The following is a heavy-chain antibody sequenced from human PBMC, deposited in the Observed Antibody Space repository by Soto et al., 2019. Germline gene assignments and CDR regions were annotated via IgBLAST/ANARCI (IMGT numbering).Heavy chain of an antibody. V-gene: IGHV4-34*01. CDR2: INHSGST. CDR3: ERGREGAYLLPRSSWFEP. Sequence: SETLSLTCAVYGGSFSGYYWSCIRQPPGRGLEWIGEINHSGSTNYNPSLKSRVTISVDTSKNQFSLKLSSVTAADTAVYYCERGREGAYLLPRSSWFEPWGQGTMVTVSS. D-gene: IGHD1-26*01. CDR1: GGSFSGYY. J-gene: IGHJ5*02.